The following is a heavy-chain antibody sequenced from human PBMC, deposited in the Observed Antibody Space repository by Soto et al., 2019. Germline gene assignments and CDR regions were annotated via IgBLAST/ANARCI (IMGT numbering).Heavy chain of an antibody. J-gene: IGHJ6*02. CDR2: IYYSGST. V-gene: IGHV4-59*01. D-gene: IGHD1-7*01. CDR3: ARFNWNYVRDYYYGMDV. Sequence: PSETLSLTCTVSGGSISSYYWSWIRQPPGKGLEWIGYIYYSGSTNYNPPLKSRVTISVDTSKNQFSLKLSSVTAADTAVYYCARFNWNYVRDYYYGMDVWGQGTTVTVSS. CDR1: GGSISSYY.